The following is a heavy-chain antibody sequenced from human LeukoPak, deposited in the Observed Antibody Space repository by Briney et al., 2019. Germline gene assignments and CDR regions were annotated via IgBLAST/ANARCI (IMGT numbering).Heavy chain of an antibody. D-gene: IGHD6-13*01. J-gene: IGHJ6*02. Sequence: PGGSLRLSCVASGFTFSSYAMSWVRQAPGKGLEWVSAISGSGGSTYYADSVKGRFTISRDNSKNTLYLQMNSLRAEDTAVYYCAGGPEAAGTVYDYYGMDVWGQGTTVTVSS. CDR3: AGGPEAAGTVYDYYGMDV. CDR2: ISGSGGST. V-gene: IGHV3-23*01. CDR1: GFTFSSYA.